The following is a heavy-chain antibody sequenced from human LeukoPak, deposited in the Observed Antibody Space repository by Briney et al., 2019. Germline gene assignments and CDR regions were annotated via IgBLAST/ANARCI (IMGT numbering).Heavy chain of an antibody. J-gene: IGHJ4*02. CDR1: GFTFSSYA. D-gene: IGHD6-13*01. CDR2: ISYDGSNK. Sequence: PGRSLRLSCAASGFTFSSYAMHWVRQAPGKGLEWVAVISYDGSNKYYADSVKGRFTISRDNSKNTLYLQMNSLRAEDTAVYYCARPGAVYSGSWYFDYWGQGTLVTVSS. CDR3: ARPGAVYSGSWYFDY. V-gene: IGHV3-30-3*01.